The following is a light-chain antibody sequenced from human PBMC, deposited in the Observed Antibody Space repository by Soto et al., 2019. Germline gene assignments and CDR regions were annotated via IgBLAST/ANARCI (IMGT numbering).Light chain of an antibody. CDR3: QQYNNWWT. J-gene: IGKJ1*01. CDR1: QSLSTN. CDR2: GAF. Sequence: IAITQSPATLSVSPGDRATLSCRASQSLSTNLAWYQQKPGQAPRLLIYGAFNRATGIPARLSGSGSGTEFTLTISSLQSEDFAVYYCQQYNNWWTFGQGTRVEIK. V-gene: IGKV3-15*01.